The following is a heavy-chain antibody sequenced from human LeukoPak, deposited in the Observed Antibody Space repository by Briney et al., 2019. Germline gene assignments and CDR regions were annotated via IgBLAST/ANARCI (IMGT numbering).Heavy chain of an antibody. CDR1: GGSISSGDYY. J-gene: IGHJ5*02. CDR2: IYYSGST. CDR3: ARGVYYYGSGRFDP. V-gene: IGHV4-30-4*01. D-gene: IGHD3-10*01. Sequence: SETLSLTCTVSGGSISSGDYYWSWIRQPPGKGLEWIGYIYYSGSTYYNPSLKSRVTISVDTSKNQFSPKLSSVTAADTAVYYCARGVYYYGSGRFDPWGQGTLVTVSS.